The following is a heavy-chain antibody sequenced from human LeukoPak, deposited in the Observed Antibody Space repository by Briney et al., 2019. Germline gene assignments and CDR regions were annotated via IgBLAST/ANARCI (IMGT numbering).Heavy chain of an antibody. CDR2: ISGNGDST. V-gene: IGHV3-23*01. D-gene: IGHD2-2*02. CDR3: AKPPLYCSGTSCHIDY. J-gene: IGHJ4*02. Sequence: GGSLRLSCAASGFTFSNYAMSWVRQAPGKGQEWVSAISGNGDSTNYADSVKGRFTISRDNSKNTLYLEMNSLRAEDTAIYYCAKPPLYCSGTSCHIDYWGQGTLVTVSS. CDR1: GFTFSNYA.